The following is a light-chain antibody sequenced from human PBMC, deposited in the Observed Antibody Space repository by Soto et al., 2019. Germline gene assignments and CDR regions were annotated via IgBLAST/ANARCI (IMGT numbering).Light chain of an antibody. Sequence: QSALTQPRSVSGSPGQSVTISCTGTSSDVGGYDSVSWYQQHPGKAPKLMIYAVSKRLSGVPDRFSGSKSGNTASLTISGLQAEDEADYYCCSYAGSYTVVFGGGTKLTVL. CDR3: CSYAGSYTVV. CDR1: SSDVGGYDS. J-gene: IGLJ2*01. V-gene: IGLV2-11*01. CDR2: AVS.